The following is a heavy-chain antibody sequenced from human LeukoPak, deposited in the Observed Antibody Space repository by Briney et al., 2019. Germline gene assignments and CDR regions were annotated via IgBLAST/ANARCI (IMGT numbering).Heavy chain of an antibody. J-gene: IGHJ4*02. CDR3: ARRRYCDSTSCYAGDFDY. D-gene: IGHD2-2*01. CDR1: GYSFTNYW. V-gene: IGHV5-51*01. Sequence: GESLKISCKGSGYSFTNYWIGWVRQMPGKGLEWMGIIYPGDSDTRYNPSFQGPVTISADKSINTAYLQWGSLKASDTAMYYCARRRYCDSTSCYAGDFDYWGQGTLVTVSS. CDR2: IYPGDSDT.